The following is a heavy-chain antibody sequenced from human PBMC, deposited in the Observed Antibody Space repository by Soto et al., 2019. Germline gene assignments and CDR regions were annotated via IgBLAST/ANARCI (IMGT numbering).Heavy chain of an antibody. CDR3: ARSWVTGKGGMDV. Sequence: GASVKVSCKASGYSFSNYGISWVRQAPGQGLEWMGWINGYTGNTHYAQKFQGRVTMTTDTSTSTAYMELWTLISDDTAVYYCARSWVTGKGGMDVWGQGTTVTVSS. CDR2: INGYTGNT. CDR1: GYSFSNYG. V-gene: IGHV1-18*01. D-gene: IGHD3-16*01. J-gene: IGHJ6*02.